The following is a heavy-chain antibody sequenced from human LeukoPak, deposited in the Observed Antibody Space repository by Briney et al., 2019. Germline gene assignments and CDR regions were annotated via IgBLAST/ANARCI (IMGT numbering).Heavy chain of an antibody. V-gene: IGHV4-39*07. CDR2: IYYSGST. CDR3: ARVLFGEPPDY. Sequence: TSETLSLTCTVSGGSISSSSYYWGWIRQPPGKGLEWIGSIYYSGSTNYNPSLKSRVTISVDTSKNQFSLKLSSVTAADTAVYYCARVLFGEPPDYWGQGTLVTVSS. D-gene: IGHD3-10*01. J-gene: IGHJ4*02. CDR1: GGSISSSSYY.